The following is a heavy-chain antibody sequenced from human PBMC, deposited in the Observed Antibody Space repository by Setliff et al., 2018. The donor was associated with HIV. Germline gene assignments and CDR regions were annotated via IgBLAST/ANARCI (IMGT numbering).Heavy chain of an antibody. CDR3: ARLASTRDWYFDL. CDR2: IYYIGTT. V-gene: IGHV4-39*02. J-gene: IGHJ2*01. CDR1: GGSISNSNYY. Sequence: KASETLSLTCTVSGGSISNSNYYWGWIRQPPGKGLEWVGSIYYIGTTYYNPSLKSRVTISIDTSKNDSSLKLTSVTAADTAMYYCARLASTRDWYFDLWGRGTLVTVSS.